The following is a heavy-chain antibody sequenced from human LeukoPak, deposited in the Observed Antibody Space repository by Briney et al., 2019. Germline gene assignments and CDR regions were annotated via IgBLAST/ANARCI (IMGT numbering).Heavy chain of an antibody. J-gene: IGHJ3*02. Sequence: GGSLRLSCAASGFTLNSYWMHWVCQAPGKGLVWVSRINSGGSSTSYADSVKGRFTISRDNAKNTLYLQMNSLRAEDTAVYYCVRVFTMIVVDALDIWGQGTMVTVSS. D-gene: IGHD3-22*01. CDR2: INSGGSST. V-gene: IGHV3-74*01. CDR3: VRVFTMIVVDALDI. CDR1: GFTLNSYW.